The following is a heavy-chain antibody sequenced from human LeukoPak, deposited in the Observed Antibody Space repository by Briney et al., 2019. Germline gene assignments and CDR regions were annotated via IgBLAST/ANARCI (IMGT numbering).Heavy chain of an antibody. CDR1: GFTFDDYA. J-gene: IGHJ6*03. V-gene: IGHV3-9*01. Sequence: GGSLRLSCAASGFTFDDYAMHWVRQAPRKGLEWVSGIRWNSGSIDYADSVKGRFTISRDNAKNSLYLQMTSLRAADTALYYCAKAPRSYYYYYYIDFWGKGTTVTISS. CDR3: AKAPRSYYYYYYIDF. CDR2: IRWNSGSI.